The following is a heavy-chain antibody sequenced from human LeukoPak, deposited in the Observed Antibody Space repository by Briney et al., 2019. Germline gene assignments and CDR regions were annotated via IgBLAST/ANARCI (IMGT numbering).Heavy chain of an antibody. V-gene: IGHV4-59*01. CDR1: GGSISSYY. J-gene: IGHJ6*03. CDR3: ARSVEGYCRGGSCYYYSYYMDV. Sequence: SETLSLTCTVSGGSISSYYWSWIRQPPGKGLEWIGYIYYSGSTNYNPSLKSRVTISVDTSKNQFSLKLSSVTAADTAAYYCARSVEGYCRGGSCYYYSYYMDVWGKGTTVTVSS. D-gene: IGHD2-15*01. CDR2: IYYSGST.